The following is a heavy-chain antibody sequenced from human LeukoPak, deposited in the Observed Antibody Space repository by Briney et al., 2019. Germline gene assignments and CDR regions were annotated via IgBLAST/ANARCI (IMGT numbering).Heavy chain of an antibody. CDR2: IIPIFGTA. D-gene: IGHD4-11*01. CDR3: ARGDAYSNYVLGY. V-gene: IGHV1-69*05. CDR1: GVTFSSYA. Sequence: SVKVSCKASGVTFSSYAISWVRQAPGQGLEWRGSIIPIFGTANYKQKFQGRVTITTRESTRTAYMELSSLRSEDTAVYYCARGDAYSNYVLGYWGQGTLVSVSS. J-gene: IGHJ4*02.